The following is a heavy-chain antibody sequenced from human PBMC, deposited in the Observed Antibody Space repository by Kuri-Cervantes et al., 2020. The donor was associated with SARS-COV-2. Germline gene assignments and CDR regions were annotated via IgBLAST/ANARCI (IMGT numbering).Heavy chain of an antibody. V-gene: IGHV3-48*03. J-gene: IGHJ5*02. D-gene: IGHD6-19*01. Sequence: GGSLRLSCAASGFTFSSYEMNWVRQAPGKGLEWVSYISSSGSTIYYADSVKGRFTISRDNSKNTLYLQMNSLRAEDTAVYYCAKDAEQWLVPERNWFDPWGQGTLVTVSS. CDR2: ISSSGSTI. CDR3: AKDAEQWLVPERNWFDP. CDR1: GFTFSSYE.